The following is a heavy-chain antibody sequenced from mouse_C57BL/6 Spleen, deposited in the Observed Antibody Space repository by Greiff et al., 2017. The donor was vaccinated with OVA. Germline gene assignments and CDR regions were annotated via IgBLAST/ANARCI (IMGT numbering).Heavy chain of an antibody. CDR2: IYPGVGDT. V-gene: IGHV1-80*01. CDR1: GYAFSSYW. CDR3: ARGGITTVVAYFDY. J-gene: IGHJ2*01. D-gene: IGHD1-1*01. Sequence: QVQLQQSGAELVKPGASVKISCKASGYAFSSYWLNWVKQRPGKGLEWIGQIYPGVGDTNYNGKFKGKATLTADKASSTAYMQLSSLTSEESAVYFCARGGITTVVAYFDYGGQGTTLTVSS.